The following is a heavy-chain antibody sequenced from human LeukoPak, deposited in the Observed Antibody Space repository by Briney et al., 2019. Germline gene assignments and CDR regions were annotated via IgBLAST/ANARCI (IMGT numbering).Heavy chain of an antibody. D-gene: IGHD2-8*02. CDR3: ARAGYCTGGVCYPDAFDI. Sequence: PSETLSLTCAVYGGSFSGYYWRWIRQPPGKGLEWMGEINHSGSTNYNPSLKSRVTLSVDTSKNQFSLKLSSVTAADTAVYYCARAGYCTGGVCYPDAFDIWGQGTMVTVSS. V-gene: IGHV4-34*01. J-gene: IGHJ3*02. CDR2: INHSGST. CDR1: GGSFSGYY.